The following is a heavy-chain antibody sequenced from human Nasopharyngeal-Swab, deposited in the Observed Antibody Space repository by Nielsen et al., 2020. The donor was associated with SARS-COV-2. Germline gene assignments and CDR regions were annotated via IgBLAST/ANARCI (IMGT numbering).Heavy chain of an antibody. V-gene: IGHV2-5*02. J-gene: IGHJ6*03. Sequence: WIRQLPGKALEWLALIYWDDDKRYSPSLKSRLTITKDTSKNQVVLTMTNMDPVDTATYYCASWYKSWGDYYMDVWGKGTTVTVSS. D-gene: IGHD6-13*01. CDR2: IYWDDDK. CDR3: ASWYKSWGDYYMDV.